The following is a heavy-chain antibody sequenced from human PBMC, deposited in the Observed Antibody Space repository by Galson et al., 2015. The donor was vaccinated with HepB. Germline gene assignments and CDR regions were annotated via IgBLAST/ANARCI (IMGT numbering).Heavy chain of an antibody. Sequence: SLRLSCAASGFTFSSYALSWVRQAPGKGLEWVSAISGSGGSTYYADSVKGRFTISRDNSKNTLYLQMNSLRAEDTAVYYCAKDVPQLPPGRHGAFDIWGQGTMVTVSS. D-gene: IGHD6-6*01. CDR2: ISGSGGST. V-gene: IGHV3-23*01. J-gene: IGHJ3*02. CDR1: GFTFSSYA. CDR3: AKDVPQLPPGRHGAFDI.